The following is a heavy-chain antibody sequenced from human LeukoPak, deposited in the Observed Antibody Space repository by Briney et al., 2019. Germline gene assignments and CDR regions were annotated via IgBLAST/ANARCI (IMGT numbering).Heavy chain of an antibody. Sequence: SETLSLTCTVSGGSISSYYWSWIRQPPGKGPEWIGYIYYSGSTYYNPSLKSRVTISVDTSKNQFSLKLSSVTAADTAVYYCAREEMATMNWFDPWGQGTLVTVSS. CDR2: IYYSGST. V-gene: IGHV4-30-4*08. CDR1: GGSISSYY. D-gene: IGHD5-24*01. J-gene: IGHJ5*02. CDR3: AREEMATMNWFDP.